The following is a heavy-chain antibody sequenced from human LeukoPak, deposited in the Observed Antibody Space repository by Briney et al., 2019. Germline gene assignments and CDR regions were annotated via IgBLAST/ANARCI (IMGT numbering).Heavy chain of an antibody. CDR3: ARGLFSDNDSSGDAFDI. CDR2: INHSGST. CDR1: GGSFSGYY. Sequence: SETLSLTCAVYGGSFSGYYWSRIRQPPGKGLEWIGEINHSGSTNYNPSLKSRVTISVDTSKNQFSLKLSSVTAADTAVYYCARGLFSDNDSSGDAFDIWGQGTMVAVSS. V-gene: IGHV4-34*01. D-gene: IGHD3-22*01. J-gene: IGHJ3*02.